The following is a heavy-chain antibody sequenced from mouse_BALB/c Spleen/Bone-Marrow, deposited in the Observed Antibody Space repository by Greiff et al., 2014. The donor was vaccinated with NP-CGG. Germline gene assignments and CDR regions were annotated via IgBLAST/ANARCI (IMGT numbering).Heavy chain of an antibody. Sequence: QVHVKQSGSVLVRPGASVKLSCEASGYTFTSSWMHWAKQRPGQGLEWIGDIHPNSGNTNYNEKFRGKATLTVDTSSNTAYVDLSSLTSEDSAVYYCARSYRFWYFDVWGAGTTVTVSS. CDR2: IHPNSGNT. J-gene: IGHJ1*01. D-gene: IGHD2-14*01. V-gene: IGHV1S130*01. CDR1: GYTFTSSW. CDR3: ARSYRFWYFDV.